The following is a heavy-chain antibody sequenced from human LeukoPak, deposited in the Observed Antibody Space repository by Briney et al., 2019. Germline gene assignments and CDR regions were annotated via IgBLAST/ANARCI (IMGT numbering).Heavy chain of an antibody. V-gene: IGHV4-38-2*02. Sequence: PSETLSLTCTVSGYSISSGYYWGWIRQPPGKGLEWIGSVSHSGSAYNNPSLKSRVTISLDTSKNQVSLKLTSVTAADTAVYYCARGWIPLWAWGVYFDYWGQGTLVTVSS. J-gene: IGHJ4*02. CDR3: ARGWIPLWAWGVYFDY. D-gene: IGHD5-18*01. CDR2: VSHSGSA. CDR1: GYSISSGYY.